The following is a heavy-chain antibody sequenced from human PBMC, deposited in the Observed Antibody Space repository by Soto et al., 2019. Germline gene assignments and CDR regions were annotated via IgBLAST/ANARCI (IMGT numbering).Heavy chain of an antibody. D-gene: IGHD5-12*01. CDR1: GYTFPSYY. V-gene: IGHV1-46*01. CDR3: ARATHGGYGWYLDL. CDR2: INPSGGST. J-gene: IGHJ2*01. Sequence: GAPGKVSCKASGYTFPSYYMHWRRKAPGQGLEWMGIINPSGGSTSYAQKFQGRVTMTRDTSTSTVYMDLSSLRSEDTAVYYCARATHGGYGWYLDLWGRGILVTVS.